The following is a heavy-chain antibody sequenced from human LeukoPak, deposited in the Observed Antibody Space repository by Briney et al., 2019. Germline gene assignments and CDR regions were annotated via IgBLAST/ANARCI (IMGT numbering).Heavy chain of an antibody. V-gene: IGHV4-39*01. CDR1: GGSISSSNYY. D-gene: IGHD1-26*01. Sequence: SETLSLTCTVSGGSISSSNYYWGWIRQPPGEGLEWIGYLYYSGSTYYNPSLKSRVTMSVDTSKNQFSLKLSSVTAADTAVYYCARYYSGSYGFDYWGQGTLVTASS. J-gene: IGHJ4*02. CDR2: LYYSGST. CDR3: ARYYSGSYGFDY.